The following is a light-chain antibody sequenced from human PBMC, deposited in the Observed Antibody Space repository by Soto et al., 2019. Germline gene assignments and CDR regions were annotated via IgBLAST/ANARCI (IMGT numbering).Light chain of an antibody. CDR2: ENN. V-gene: IGLV1-40*01. CDR1: SSNIGAGYE. J-gene: IGLJ1*01. Sequence: QSVLTQPPSVSEAPGQRVTISCTGSSSNIGAGYEAHWYQQVPGTAPKLLIYENNNRPSGVPDRFSGSKSGTSASLAITGLQGEDEAEYYCQSFDRSLRGYVFGTGTKVTVL. CDR3: QSFDRSLRGYV.